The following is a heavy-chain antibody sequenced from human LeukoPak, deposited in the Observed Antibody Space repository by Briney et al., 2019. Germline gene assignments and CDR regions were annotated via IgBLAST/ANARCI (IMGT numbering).Heavy chain of an antibody. CDR2: ITSSGGST. J-gene: IGHJ6*04. CDR3: AELGITMIGGV. Sequence: PGASLRLSCAASGFTFNTYGMTWVRQAPGKGLEWVSAITSSGGSTYYGDSVKGRFTISRDNTRNTLYLQMNSLRVDDTAVYYCAELGITMIGGVWGKGTTVTISS. V-gene: IGHV3-23*01. D-gene: IGHD3-10*02. CDR1: GFTFNTYG.